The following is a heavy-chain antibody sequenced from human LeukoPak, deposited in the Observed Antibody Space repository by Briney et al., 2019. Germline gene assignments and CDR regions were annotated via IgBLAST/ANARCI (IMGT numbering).Heavy chain of an antibody. V-gene: IGHV3-23*01. CDR1: GFTFSSYA. J-gene: IGHJ5*02. Sequence: DPGGSLRLSCAASGFTFSSYAMTWIRQAPGKGLEWVSSISGSGGSTYYADSVKCRFTISRDNAKSTLFLQMNSLRAEDTAVYYCAITGDGSGWTWGQGTLVTVSS. CDR3: AITGDGSGWT. D-gene: IGHD6-19*01. CDR2: ISGSGGST.